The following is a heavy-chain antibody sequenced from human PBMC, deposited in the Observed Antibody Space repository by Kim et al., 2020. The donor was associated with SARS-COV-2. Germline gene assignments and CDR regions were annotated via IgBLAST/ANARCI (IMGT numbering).Heavy chain of an antibody. CDR1: GGSISSSNW. V-gene: IGHV4-4*02. J-gene: IGHJ4*02. CDR3: ASRIGYSYGYFDY. D-gene: IGHD5-18*01. Sequence: SETLSLTCAVSGGSISSSNWWSWVRQPPGKGLEWIGEIYHSGSTNYNPFLKSRVTISVDKSKNQFSLKLSSVTAADTAVYYCASRIGYSYGYFDYWGQGTLVTVSS. CDR2: IYHSGST.